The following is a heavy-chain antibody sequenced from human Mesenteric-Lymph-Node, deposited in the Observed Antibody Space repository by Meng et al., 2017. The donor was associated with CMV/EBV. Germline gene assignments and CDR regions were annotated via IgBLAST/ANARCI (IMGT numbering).Heavy chain of an antibody. CDR3: TRHPNDVDYAY. CDR1: GFTFSSYA. D-gene: IGHD4-17*01. CDR2: IRSKADNYAT. J-gene: IGHJ4*02. Sequence: GESLKISCAASGFTFSSYAMHWARQASGKGLEWVGRIRSKADNYATAYAASVKGRFTVSRDDSKNTAYLQMNSLKTEDTATYYCTRHPNDVDYAYWGLGTLVTVSS. V-gene: IGHV3-73*01.